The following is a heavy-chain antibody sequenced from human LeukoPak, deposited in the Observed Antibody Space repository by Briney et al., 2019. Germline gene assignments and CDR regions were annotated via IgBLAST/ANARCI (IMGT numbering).Heavy chain of an antibody. J-gene: IGHJ3*02. CDR2: ISYSGST. V-gene: IGHV4-39*07. Sequence: KPSETLSLTCIVSGGSISSSYYWGWIRQPPGKGLEWIGSISYSGSTYYNLSLKSRVTLSVDTSKNQFSLKLNSVTAADTAVYFCARDGLWIQNTFDIWGQGTMVTVSS. CDR1: GGSISSSYY. D-gene: IGHD5-18*01. CDR3: ARDGLWIQNTFDI.